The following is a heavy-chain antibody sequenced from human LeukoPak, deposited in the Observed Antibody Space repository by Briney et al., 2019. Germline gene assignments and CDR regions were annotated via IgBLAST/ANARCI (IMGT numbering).Heavy chain of an antibody. Sequence: SETLSLTCTVSGGSISSSYWSWIRQPPGKRLEWIGYIYYSGSTNYNPSLKSRVTISIDTSKNQFSLKLTSVTAADTAVYYCARGPTVDYDVLLGYYRFDYWGQGTLVTVSS. D-gene: IGHD3-9*01. CDR2: IYYSGST. CDR1: GGSISSSY. J-gene: IGHJ4*02. CDR3: ARGPTVDYDVLLGYYRFDY. V-gene: IGHV4-59*12.